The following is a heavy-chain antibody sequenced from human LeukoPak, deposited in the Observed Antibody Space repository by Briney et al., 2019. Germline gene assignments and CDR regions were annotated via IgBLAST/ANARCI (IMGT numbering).Heavy chain of an antibody. CDR3: ASGKLDYDILTGYYPYGMDV. D-gene: IGHD3-9*01. CDR1: GFTVSSNY. CDR2: IYSGGRT. Sequence: PGGSLRLSCAASGFTVSSNYMSWVRQAPGKGLEWVSVIYSGGRTYYADSVKGRFTISRDNSKNTLYLQMNSLRAEDTAVYYCASGKLDYDILTGYYPYGMDVWGQGTTVTVSS. V-gene: IGHV3-53*01. J-gene: IGHJ6*02.